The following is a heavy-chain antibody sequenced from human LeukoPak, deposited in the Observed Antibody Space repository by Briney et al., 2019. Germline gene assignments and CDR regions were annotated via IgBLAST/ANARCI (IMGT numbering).Heavy chain of an antibody. CDR3: AKDLNMAATADFYYYMDV. V-gene: IGHV3-23*01. CDR1: GFTFSSYA. J-gene: IGHJ6*03. D-gene: IGHD6-13*01. CDR2: ISGSGGST. Sequence: GGSLRLSCAASGFTFSSYAMSWVRQAPGKGLEWVSAISGSGGSTYYADSVKGRFTISRDNSKNTPYLQVNSLRAEDTAVYYCAKDLNMAATADFYYYMDVWGKGTTVTVSS.